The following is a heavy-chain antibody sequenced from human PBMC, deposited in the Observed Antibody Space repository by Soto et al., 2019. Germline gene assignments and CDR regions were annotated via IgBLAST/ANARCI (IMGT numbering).Heavy chain of an antibody. CDR2: ISAYNTNT. CDR3: ARDTPPTDY. Sequence: QVQLVQSGAEVKKPGASVKVSCKTSGYTFTSYHISWVRQVPGHGLEWMGWISAYNTNTNYAQKFQGRVTMTTDTLTSTAYMELRSLRSDDTAVYYYARDTPPTDYWGQGTLVTVSS. V-gene: IGHV1-18*01. J-gene: IGHJ4*02. CDR1: GYTFTSYH.